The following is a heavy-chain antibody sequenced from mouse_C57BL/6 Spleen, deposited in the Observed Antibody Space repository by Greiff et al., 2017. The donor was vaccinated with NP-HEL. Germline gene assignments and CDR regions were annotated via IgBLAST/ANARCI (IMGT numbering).Heavy chain of an antibody. CDR3: ARRPHYYGSSLDY. CDR2: ISDGGSYT. J-gene: IGHJ2*01. CDR1: GFTFSSYA. D-gene: IGHD1-1*01. V-gene: IGHV5-4*03. Sequence: DVMLVESGGGLVKPGGSLKLSCAASGFTFSSYAMSWVRQTPEKRLEWVATISDGGSYTYYPDNVKGRFTISRDNAKNNLYLQMSHLKSEDTAMYYCARRPHYYGSSLDYWGQGTTLTVSS.